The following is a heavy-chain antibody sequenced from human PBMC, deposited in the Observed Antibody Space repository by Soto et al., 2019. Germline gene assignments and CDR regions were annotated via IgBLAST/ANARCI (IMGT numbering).Heavy chain of an antibody. V-gene: IGHV3-23*01. D-gene: IGHD6-6*01. CDR1: GFTFSSYA. CDR3: AKQVRDGTSSPYYFDY. CDR2: ISGSGGST. Sequence: PGGSLRLSCAASGFTFSSYAMSWVRQAPGKGLEWVSAISGSGGSTYYADSVKGRFTISRDNSKNTLYLQMNSLRAEDTAVYYCAKQVRDGTSSPYYFDYWGQGTLVTVLL. J-gene: IGHJ4*02.